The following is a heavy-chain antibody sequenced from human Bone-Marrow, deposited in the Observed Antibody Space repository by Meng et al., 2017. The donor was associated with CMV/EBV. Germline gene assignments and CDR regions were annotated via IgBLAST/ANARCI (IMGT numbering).Heavy chain of an antibody. D-gene: IGHD2-2*01. V-gene: IGHV3-21*01. CDR2: ISSSSSYI. J-gene: IGHJ4*02. CDR1: GFTFSSYS. CDR3: AKADGIVVVPAATFDY. Sequence: GESLKISCAASGFTFSSYSMNWVRQAPGKGLEWVSSISSSSSYIYYADSVKGRFTISRDNSKNTLYLQMNSLRAEDTAVYYCAKADGIVVVPAATFDYWGQGTLVTVSS.